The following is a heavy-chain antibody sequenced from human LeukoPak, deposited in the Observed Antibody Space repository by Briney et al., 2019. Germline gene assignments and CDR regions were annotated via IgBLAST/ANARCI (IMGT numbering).Heavy chain of an antibody. D-gene: IGHD4-17*01. J-gene: IGHJ3*02. CDR1: GFTFSTYW. V-gene: IGHV3-74*01. Sequence: AGGSLRLSCAASGFTFSTYWMHWVRQAPGKGLVWVSRINRDGRSTGYADSVKGRFTISRDNAKNTVYLQMNSQSAEDTSLYYCTFSSYGDHVGVDAFDIWGQGTMVTVSS. CDR3: TFSSYGDHVGVDAFDI. CDR2: INRDGRST.